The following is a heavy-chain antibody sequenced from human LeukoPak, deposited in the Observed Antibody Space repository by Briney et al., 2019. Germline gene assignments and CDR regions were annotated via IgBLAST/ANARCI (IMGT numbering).Heavy chain of an antibody. CDR1: GYTFTDYY. CDR2: INPNSGDT. V-gene: IGHV1-2*02. Sequence: RASVSVSCKASGYTFTDYYMHWVRQAPGQGLEWMGGINPNSGDTKYVQKFQGRVTATRDTSISTAYMELSGLTFDDTAVYYCASEDCTTRTCHKAFDFWGQGTLVTVPS. J-gene: IGHJ4*02. CDR3: ASEDCTTRTCHKAFDF. D-gene: IGHD2/OR15-2a*01.